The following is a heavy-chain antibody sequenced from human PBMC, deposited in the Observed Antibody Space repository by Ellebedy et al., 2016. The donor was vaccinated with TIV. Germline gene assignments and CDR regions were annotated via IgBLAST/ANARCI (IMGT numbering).Heavy chain of an antibody. J-gene: IGHJ4*02. CDR3: ARGKPFDS. V-gene: IGHV3-23*01. CDR2: ISGSGGAA. CDR1: GFTFNKYA. Sequence: GESLKISCAASGFTFNKYALSWVRQAPGKGLEWVSVISGSGGAAYYADFVKGRFTISRDSSGNPVSLQMNSLRAEETAVYYCARGKPFDSWGQGTLVTVSS.